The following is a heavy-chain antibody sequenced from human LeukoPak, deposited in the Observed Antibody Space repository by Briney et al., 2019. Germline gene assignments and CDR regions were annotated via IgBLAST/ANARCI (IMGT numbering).Heavy chain of an antibody. D-gene: IGHD6-6*01. CDR2: INHSGSI. CDR1: GGSFSGYY. J-gene: IGHJ6*03. CDR3: ARGGKAARIRYYYMDV. V-gene: IGHV4-34*01. Sequence: SETLSLTCAVYGGSFSGYYWSWIRQPPGKGLEWIGEINHSGSINYNPSLKSRVTISVDTSKNQFSPKLSSVTAADTAVYYCARGGKAARIRYYYMDVWGKGATVTVSS.